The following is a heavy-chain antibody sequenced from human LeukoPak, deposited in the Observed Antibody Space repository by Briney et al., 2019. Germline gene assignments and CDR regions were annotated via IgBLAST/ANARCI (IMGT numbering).Heavy chain of an antibody. CDR3: ARVRDYYDSSGYYHFFDY. CDR1: GGSISSYY. Sequence: SETLSLTCTVSGGSISSYYWSWVRQPPGKGLEWIGYIYYSESTNYNPSLKSRVTISVDTSKNQFSLKLSSVTAADTAVYYCARVRDYYDSSGYYHFFDYWGQGTLVTVSS. J-gene: IGHJ4*02. D-gene: IGHD3-22*01. CDR2: IYYSEST. V-gene: IGHV4-59*01.